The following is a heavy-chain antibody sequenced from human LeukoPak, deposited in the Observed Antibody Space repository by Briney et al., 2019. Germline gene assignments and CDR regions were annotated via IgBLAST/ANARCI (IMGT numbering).Heavy chain of an antibody. CDR1: GDSVSSNSVT. V-gene: IGHV6-1*01. D-gene: IGHD2-2*01. Sequence: SQTLSLTCAISGDSVSSNSVTWNWIRQSPSRGLEWLGRTYYRSTWYNDYAVSVRGRITANPDTSKNQFSLHLNSVTPEDTAVYYCARRLTQYDCFDPWGQGILVAVSS. CDR3: ARRLTQYDCFDP. J-gene: IGHJ5*02. CDR2: TYYRSTWYN.